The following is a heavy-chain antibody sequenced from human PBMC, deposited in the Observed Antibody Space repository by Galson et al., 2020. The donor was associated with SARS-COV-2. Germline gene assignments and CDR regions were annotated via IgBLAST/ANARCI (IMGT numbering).Heavy chain of an antibody. CDR2: IYHSGRT. CDR1: GGSIRTGGYS. CDR3: ASRPYYGSGSYSFDY. D-gene: IGHD3-10*01. V-gene: IGHV4-30-2*01. Sequence: SETLSLTCAVSGGSIRTGGYSWTWIRQPPGKGLEWIGYIYHSGRTYYNPSLNSRVTISLDRSKNQFSLKLTSVTAADTAVYYCASRPYYGSGSYSFDYWGQGILVTVSS. J-gene: IGHJ4*02.